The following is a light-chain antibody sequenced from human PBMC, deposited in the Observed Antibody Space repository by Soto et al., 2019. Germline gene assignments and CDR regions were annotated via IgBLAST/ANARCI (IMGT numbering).Light chain of an antibody. Sequence: QCVLTQPASVSGSPGQSITISCTGTSNDVGGYTYVSWYQQHPGKAPKLVIYDVSNRPSGVSDRFSGSKSGNTASLTISGLQAEDEADYYCNSYTGSGTVVGGGTKVTVL. V-gene: IGLV2-14*01. J-gene: IGLJ2*01. CDR3: NSYTGSGTV. CDR1: SNDVGGYTY. CDR2: DVS.